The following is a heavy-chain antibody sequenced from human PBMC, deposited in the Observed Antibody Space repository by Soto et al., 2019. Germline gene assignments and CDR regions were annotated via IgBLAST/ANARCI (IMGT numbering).Heavy chain of an antibody. CDR3: ARVVFGDYGDGDYYYYGMDV. CDR1: GFTFSDYY. CDR2: ISSSGSTI. V-gene: IGHV3-11*01. Sequence: GGSLRLSCAASGFTFSDYYMSWIRQAPGKGLEWVSYISSSGSTIYYADSVKGRFTISRDNAKNSLYLQMNSLRAEDTAVYYCARVVFGDYGDGDYYYYGMDVWGQGTTVTVSS. J-gene: IGHJ6*02. D-gene: IGHD4-17*01.